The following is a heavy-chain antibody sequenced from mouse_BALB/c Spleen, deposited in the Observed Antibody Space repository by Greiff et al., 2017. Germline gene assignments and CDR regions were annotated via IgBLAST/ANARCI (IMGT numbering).Heavy chain of an antibody. CDR1: GYTFTDYW. CDR3: ARRGGDY. V-gene: IGHV1-69*01. J-gene: IGHJ2*01. CDR2: IDTSDSYT. Sequence: QVQLQQPGAELVMPGASVKMSCKASGYTFTDYWMHWVQQRPGQGLEWIGAIDTSDSYTSYNQKFMGKATLTVDESSSTAYMQLSSLTSEDSAVYYCARRGGDYWGQGTTLTVSS.